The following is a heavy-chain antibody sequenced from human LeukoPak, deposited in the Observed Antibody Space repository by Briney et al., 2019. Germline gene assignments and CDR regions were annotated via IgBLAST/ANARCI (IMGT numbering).Heavy chain of an antibody. CDR2: INPDGSST. J-gene: IGHJ4*02. Sequence: GRSLRLSCAASGFTFSQYWMHWVRQAPGKGPVWVSRINPDGSSTSYADSVKGRFTISRDNAKNTLYLQMNSLRGEDTAVYYCARVGSFGYGLGYWGQGTLVTVSS. CDR3: ARVGSFGYGLGY. CDR1: GFTFSQYW. D-gene: IGHD5-18*01. V-gene: IGHV3-74*01.